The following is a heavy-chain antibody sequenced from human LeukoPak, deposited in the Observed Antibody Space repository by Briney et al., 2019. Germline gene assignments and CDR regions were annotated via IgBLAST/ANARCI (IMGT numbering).Heavy chain of an antibody. D-gene: IGHD2-2*01. CDR1: GGTFSSYA. Sequence: ASVKVSCKASGGTFSSYAISWVRQAPGQGLEWMGGIIPIFGTANYAQKFQGRVTITTDESTSTAYMELSSLRSEDTAVYYCARGYGRYCSSTSCFDYWGQGTLVTVSS. J-gene: IGHJ4*02. V-gene: IGHV1-69*05. CDR3: ARGYGRYCSSTSCFDY. CDR2: IIPIFGTA.